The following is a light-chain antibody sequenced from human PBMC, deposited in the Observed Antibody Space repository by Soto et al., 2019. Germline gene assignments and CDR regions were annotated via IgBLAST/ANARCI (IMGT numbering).Light chain of an antibody. J-gene: IGLJ1*01. CDR1: SSNIGAGFD. V-gene: IGLV1-40*01. Sequence: QSVLTQSPSVSGAPGQRVSISCTGTSSNIGAGFDVHWYQQLPATAPKLLIYGNNNRPSGVPDRFSGSKSGTSASLAITGLEAEDEADYDGQAYDTNRSGGSVFGTGTKLTVL. CDR3: QAYDTNRSGGSV. CDR2: GNN.